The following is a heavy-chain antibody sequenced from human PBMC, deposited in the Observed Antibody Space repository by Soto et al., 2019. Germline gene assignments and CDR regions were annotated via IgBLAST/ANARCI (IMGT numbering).Heavy chain of an antibody. J-gene: IGHJ6*02. CDR3: AKDRGYFDWSGLYYYGMDV. CDR1: GFTFSSYG. Sequence: ESGGGVVQPGRSLRLSCAASGFTFSSYGMHWVRQAPGKGLEWVAVISYDGSNKYYADSVKGRFTISRDNSKNTLYLQMNSLRAEDTAVYYCAKDRGYFDWSGLYYYGMDVWGQGTTVTVSS. CDR2: ISYDGSNK. D-gene: IGHD3-9*01. V-gene: IGHV3-30*18.